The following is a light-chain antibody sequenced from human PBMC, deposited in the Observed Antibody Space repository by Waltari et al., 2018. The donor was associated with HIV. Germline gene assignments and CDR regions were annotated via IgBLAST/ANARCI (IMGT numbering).Light chain of an antibody. J-gene: IGLJ1*01. CDR2: GNS. V-gene: IGLV1-40*01. Sequence: QSVLTQPPSVSGAPGHRVIISCPGSTSSTGAGHQVHCYPQLPGTAPNLLIYGNSNRPSVVPDRCSGAKSGTSASRAITGLQAEDEAHYYGQSYDTSLAGPRVFGTGTKVTVL. CDR3: QSYDTSLAGPRV. CDR1: TSSTGAGHQ.